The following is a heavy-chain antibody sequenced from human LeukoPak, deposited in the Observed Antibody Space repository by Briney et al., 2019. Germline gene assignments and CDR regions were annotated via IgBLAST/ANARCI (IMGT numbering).Heavy chain of an antibody. D-gene: IGHD6-6*01. V-gene: IGHV3-30*02. CDR3: AKGGGAARLRYYYYMDV. CDR2: IRYDGSNK. J-gene: IGHJ6*03. CDR1: GFTFSSYG. Sequence: GGSLRLSCAASGFTFSSYGMHWVRQAPGKGLEWVAFIRYDGSNKYYADSVKGRFTISRDNSKNTLYLQMNSLRAEDTAVYYCAKGGGAARLRYYYYMDVWGKGTTVTVSS.